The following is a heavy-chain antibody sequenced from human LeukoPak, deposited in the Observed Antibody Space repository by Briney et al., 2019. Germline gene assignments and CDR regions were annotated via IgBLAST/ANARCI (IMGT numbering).Heavy chain of an antibody. V-gene: IGHV1-8*03. CDR1: GYTFTDYH. CDR2: INPNSAST. J-gene: IGHJ3*01. CDR3: ARGDFGETNTAFDV. Sequence: ASVKVSCKTSGYTFTDYHVHWVRQAPGQGLEWMGWINPNSASTNYAQRLQGRVTFTRDTSLSIAYMELSSLTSEDAAVYFCARGDFGETNTAFDVWGQGTLVAVSS. D-gene: IGHD4-17*01.